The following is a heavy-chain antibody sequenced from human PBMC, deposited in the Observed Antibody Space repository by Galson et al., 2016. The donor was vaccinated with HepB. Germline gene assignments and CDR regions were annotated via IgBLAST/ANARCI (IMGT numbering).Heavy chain of an antibody. CDR2: TYYRSKWYN. D-gene: IGHD3-10*01. Sequence: CAISGDSVSSSTAAWIWIRQSPSRGLEWLGRTYYRSKWYNDYAVSVKSRITINPDTSKNQFSLKLTSVTAADTAVYYCARTTMGYYGSGSYHNWFDPWGQGTLVTVSS. J-gene: IGHJ5*02. CDR3: ARTTMGYYGSGSYHNWFDP. V-gene: IGHV6-1*01. CDR1: GDSVSSSTAA.